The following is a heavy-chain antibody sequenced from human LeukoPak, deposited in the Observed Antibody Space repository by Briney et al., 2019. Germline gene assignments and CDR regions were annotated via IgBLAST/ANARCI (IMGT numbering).Heavy chain of an antibody. J-gene: IGHJ4*02. CDR2: INHSGST. D-gene: IGHD3-3*01. CDR1: GGSFSGYY. Sequence: SETLSLTCAVYGGSFSGYYWSWIRQPPGKGLEWIGEINHSGSTYYNPSLKSRVTISVDTSKNQFSLKLSSVTAADTAVYYCARDGDFWSGYYDYWGQGTLVTVSS. V-gene: IGHV4-34*01. CDR3: ARDGDFWSGYYDY.